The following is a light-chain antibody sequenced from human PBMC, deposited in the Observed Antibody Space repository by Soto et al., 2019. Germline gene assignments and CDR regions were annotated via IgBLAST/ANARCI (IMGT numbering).Light chain of an antibody. J-gene: IGKJ1*01. Sequence: NVFTQSPAPLPLSPGERATLSCRASQSVSSYLAWYQQKPGQAPRLLIYDASDRATGIPARFSGSGSGTDFTLTISSLEPEDFAVYYCQQRSNWLTWTFGQGTKVDIK. CDR3: QQRSNWLTWT. V-gene: IGKV3-11*01. CDR2: DAS. CDR1: QSVSSY.